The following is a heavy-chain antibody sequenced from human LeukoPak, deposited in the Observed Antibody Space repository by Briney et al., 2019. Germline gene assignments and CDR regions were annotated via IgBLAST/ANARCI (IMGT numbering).Heavy chain of an antibody. J-gene: IGHJ4*02. CDR3: ARGGFGSGNYFNF. V-gene: IGHV1-2*02. Sequence: ASVKVSCKAPGYTFTDYFIHWVRQAPGQVFEWMGWINPKTGGTNHAQKFQGRLSMTTDTSINTAYMELSGLRPDDTAIYYCARGGFGSGNYFNFWGQGTLTSVSS. CDR1: GYTFTDYF. D-gene: IGHD3-10*01. CDR2: INPKTGGT.